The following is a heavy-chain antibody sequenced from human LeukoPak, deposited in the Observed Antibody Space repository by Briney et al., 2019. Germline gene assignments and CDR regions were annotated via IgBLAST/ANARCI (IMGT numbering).Heavy chain of an antibody. Sequence: GSSVKVSCKASGGTFSSYAISWVRQAPGQGLEWMGRIIPILGIANYAQKFQGRVTITADKSTSTAYKELSSLRSEDTAVYYCASSGGSYHNWFDPWGQGTLVTVSS. J-gene: IGHJ5*02. D-gene: IGHD1-26*01. CDR1: GGTFSSYA. CDR2: IIPILGIA. CDR3: ASSGGSYHNWFDP. V-gene: IGHV1-69*04.